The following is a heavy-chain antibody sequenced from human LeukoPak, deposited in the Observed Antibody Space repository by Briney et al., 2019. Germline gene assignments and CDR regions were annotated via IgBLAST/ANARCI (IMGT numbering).Heavy chain of an antibody. V-gene: IGHV3-53*01. D-gene: IGHD3-22*01. CDR2: IYSGGST. Sequence: GGSLRLSCAASGFTVSSNYMSWVRQAPGKGLEWVSVIYSGGSTFYADSVKGRFTISRDNSKNTLYLQMNSLRAEDTAVYYCEGHYYDNSGYYYWGQGTLVTVSS. J-gene: IGHJ4*02. CDR3: EGHYYDNSGYYY. CDR1: GFTVSSNY.